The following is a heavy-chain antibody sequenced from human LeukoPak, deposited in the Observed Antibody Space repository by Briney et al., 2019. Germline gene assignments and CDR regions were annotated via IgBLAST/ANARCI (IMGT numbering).Heavy chain of an antibody. Sequence: GGSLRLSCAASGFTFSSYEMNWVRQAPGKGLEWVAYISSSTPTIYYANSVKGRFTISRDNSKNTLYLQMNSLRAEDTAVYYCAKDYEPLVGVHRWGDWFDPWGQGTLVTVSS. J-gene: IGHJ5*02. CDR2: ISSSTPTI. D-gene: IGHD1-26*01. CDR3: AKDYEPLVGVHRWGDWFDP. CDR1: GFTFSSYE. V-gene: IGHV3-48*03.